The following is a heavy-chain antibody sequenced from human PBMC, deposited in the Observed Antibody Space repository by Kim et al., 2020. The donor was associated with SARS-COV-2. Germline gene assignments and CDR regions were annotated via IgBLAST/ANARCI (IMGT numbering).Heavy chain of an antibody. CDR2: ISYDGSNK. Sequence: GGSLRLSCAASGFTFSSYGMHWVRQAPGKGLEWVAVISYDGSNKYYADSVKGRFTISRDNSKNTLYLQMNSLRAEDTAVYYCAKERVIVGATGQDYWGQGTLVTVSS. D-gene: IGHD1-26*01. J-gene: IGHJ4*02. V-gene: IGHV3-30*18. CDR3: AKERVIVGATGQDY. CDR1: GFTFSSYG.